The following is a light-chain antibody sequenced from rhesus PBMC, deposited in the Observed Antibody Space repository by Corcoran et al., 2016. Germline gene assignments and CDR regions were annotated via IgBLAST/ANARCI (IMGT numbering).Light chain of an antibody. J-gene: IGKJ2*01. CDR2: KAS. CDR3: QQYSSSPYS. V-gene: IGKV1-22*01. CDR1: QSISSW. Sequence: DIQMTQSPSSLSASVGDTVTITCRASQSISSWLAWYQQKPGKAPKLLIYKASSLQSGGPARFNGSGSGTDFTLTIRSLQSEDFATYYCQQYSSSPYSFGQGTKVEIK.